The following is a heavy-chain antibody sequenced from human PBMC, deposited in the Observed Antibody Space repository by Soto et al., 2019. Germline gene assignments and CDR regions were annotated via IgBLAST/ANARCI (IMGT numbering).Heavy chain of an antibody. D-gene: IGHD3-10*01. CDR2: IIPIFGTA. V-gene: IGHV1-69*12. CDR1: GGTFSSYA. CDR3: AREVYGSGSYYTPRYFQH. Sequence: QVQLVQSGAEVKKPVSSVKVSCKASGGTFSSYAISWVRQAPGQGLEGMGGIIPIFGTANYAQKFQGRVTITADESTSTAYMELSSLRSEDTAVYYCAREVYGSGSYYTPRYFQHWGQGTLVTVSS. J-gene: IGHJ1*01.